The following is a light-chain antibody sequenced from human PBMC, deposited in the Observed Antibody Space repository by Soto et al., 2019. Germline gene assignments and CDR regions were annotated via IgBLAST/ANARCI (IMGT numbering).Light chain of an antibody. J-gene: IGKJ2*01. CDR2: DAS. CDR1: QSISTY. V-gene: IGKV3-11*01. CDR3: HQRNSWPTWKYT. Sequence: EIVLTQSPATLSLSPGERATLSCRASQSISTYLAWYQQKPGQAPRLLIYDASNRATGIPASFSGSGSGTSCTLTIISIEPEDFADYDCHQRNSWPTWKYTFGQGTRLEIK.